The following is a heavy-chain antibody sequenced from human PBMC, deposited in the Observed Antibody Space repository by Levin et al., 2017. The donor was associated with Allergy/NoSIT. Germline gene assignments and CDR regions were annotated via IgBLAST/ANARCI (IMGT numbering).Heavy chain of an antibody. CDR2: IKSKTDGGTT. V-gene: IGHV3-15*01. CDR1: GFTFSNAW. J-gene: IGHJ6*02. Sequence: GESLKISCAASGFTFSNAWMSWVRQAPGKGLEWVGRIKSKTDGGTTDYAAPVKGRFTISRDDSKNTLYLQMNSLKTEDTAVYYCTNTPAGYCSSTSCYNSLWFGELMGVWGQGTTVTVSS. D-gene: IGHD2-2*02. CDR3: TNTPAGYCSSTSCYNSLWFGELMGV.